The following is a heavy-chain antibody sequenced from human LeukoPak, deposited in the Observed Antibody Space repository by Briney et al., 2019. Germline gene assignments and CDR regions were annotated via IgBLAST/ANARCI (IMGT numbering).Heavy chain of an antibody. CDR1: GFTFSSYA. CDR3: AREGIRTGRDGYYDY. CDR2: IYSGGST. Sequence: GGSLRLSCAASGFTFSSYAVSWVRQAPGKGLEWVSVIYSGGSTYYADSVKGRFTISRDNSKNTLYLQMNSLRAEDTAVYYCAREGIRTGRDGYYDYWGQGTLVTVSS. D-gene: IGHD5-24*01. J-gene: IGHJ4*02. V-gene: IGHV3-53*01.